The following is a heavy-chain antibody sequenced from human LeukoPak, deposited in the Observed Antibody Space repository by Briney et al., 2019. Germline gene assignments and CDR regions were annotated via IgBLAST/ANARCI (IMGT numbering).Heavy chain of an antibody. Sequence: ASETLSLTCTVSGGSISSYYWSWIRRPPGKGLEWIGYIYYSGSTNYNPSLKSRVTISVDTSKNQFSLKLSSVTAEDTAVYYCARGSRSPSGTYHYYFDYWGQGTLVTVSS. J-gene: IGHJ4*02. V-gene: IGHV4-59*01. D-gene: IGHD1-26*01. CDR1: GGSISSYY. CDR3: ARGSRSPSGTYHYYFDY. CDR2: IYYSGST.